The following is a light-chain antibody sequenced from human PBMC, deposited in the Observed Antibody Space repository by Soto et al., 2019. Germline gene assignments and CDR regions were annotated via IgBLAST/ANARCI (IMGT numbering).Light chain of an antibody. V-gene: IGKV3-20*01. Sequence: VLTQCPGTLSLSPGERATLSCRASQTVRNNYLAWYQQKPGQAPKLLIHDASTRATGIPDRFSGGGSGTDFILTISRLEPEDFAVYYCQQFSSYPLTFGGGTKVDIK. CDR2: DAS. CDR3: QQFSSYPLT. J-gene: IGKJ4*01. CDR1: QTVRNNY.